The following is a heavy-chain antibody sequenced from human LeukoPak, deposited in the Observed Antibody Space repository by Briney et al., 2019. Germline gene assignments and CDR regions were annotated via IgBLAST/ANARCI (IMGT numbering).Heavy chain of an antibody. Sequence: PGGSLRLSCAASGFTFSSYAMHWVRQAPGKGLEWVAVISYDRSNKYYADSVKGRFTISRDNSKNTLYLQMNSLRAEDTAVYHCARGSPNYSFDYWGQGTLVTVSS. CDR2: ISYDRSNK. V-gene: IGHV3-30-3*01. J-gene: IGHJ4*02. D-gene: IGHD4-11*01. CDR3: ARGSPNYSFDY. CDR1: GFTFSSYA.